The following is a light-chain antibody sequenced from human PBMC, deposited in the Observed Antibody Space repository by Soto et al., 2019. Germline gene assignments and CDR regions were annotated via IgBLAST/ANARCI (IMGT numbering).Light chain of an antibody. CDR3: QQYYASSWT. CDR1: QSISSTY. Sequence: EIVLTQSPGTLSLSPGERATLSCRASQSISSTYLAWYRQKPGQAPRLLIYAASSSPTGIPDRFSGSGSGTDFTLTISRLEPEDFAVYYCQQYYASSWTFGQGTRVEIK. CDR2: AAS. V-gene: IGKV3-20*01. J-gene: IGKJ1*01.